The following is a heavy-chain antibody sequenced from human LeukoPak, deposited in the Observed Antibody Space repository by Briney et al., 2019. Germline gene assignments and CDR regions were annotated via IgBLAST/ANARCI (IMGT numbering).Heavy chain of an antibody. CDR2: IGGRDGST. Sequence: GGSLRLSCAASGFTFSSYGMSWVRQAPGKGLEWVSAIGGRDGSTYYADSVKGRFTISRDNSKNTLYVQMNSLRAEDTAVYFCARVRNYVYDYWGQGTLVTVSS. D-gene: IGHD3-16*01. CDR3: ARVRNYVYDY. V-gene: IGHV3-23*01. CDR1: GFTFSSYG. J-gene: IGHJ4*02.